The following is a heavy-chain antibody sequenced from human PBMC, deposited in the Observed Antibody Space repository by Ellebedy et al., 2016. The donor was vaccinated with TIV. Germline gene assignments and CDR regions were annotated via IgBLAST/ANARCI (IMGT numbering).Heavy chain of an antibody. CDR3: ARDTEYSYSFDY. V-gene: IGHV4-61*02. CDR1: GGSISSSSYH. J-gene: IGHJ4*02. Sequence: MPSETLSLTCTVSGGSISSSSYHWTWIRQPAGKGLEWIGRIYGSGATRYSPSLKSRVTMSIDTSKNEFSLRLSPVTAADTAVYYCARDTEYSYSFDYWGQGILVTVSS. D-gene: IGHD6-6*01. CDR2: IYGSGAT.